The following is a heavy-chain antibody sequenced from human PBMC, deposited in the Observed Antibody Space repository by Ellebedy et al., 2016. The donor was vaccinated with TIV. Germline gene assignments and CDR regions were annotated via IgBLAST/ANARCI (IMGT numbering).Heavy chain of an antibody. J-gene: IGHJ4*02. V-gene: IGHV3-30*03. CDR2: ISYDGSNK. Sequence: GESLKISCAASGFTFSSYGMHWVRQAPGKGLEWVAVISYDGSNKYYADSVKGRFTISRDNSKNTLYLQMNSLRAEDTAVYYCARDQVYGIQLWFDYWGQGTLVTVSS. CDR1: GFTFSSYG. CDR3: ARDQVYGIQLWFDY. D-gene: IGHD5-18*01.